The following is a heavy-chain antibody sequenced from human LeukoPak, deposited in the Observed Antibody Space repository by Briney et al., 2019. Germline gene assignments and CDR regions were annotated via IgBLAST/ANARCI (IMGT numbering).Heavy chain of an antibody. Sequence: SETLSLTCTVSGGSISSYYWSWIRQPPGKGLEWIGYIYYSGSTNYNPSLKSRVTISVDTSKNQFSLKLSSVTAADTAVYYCASETGIFGVVIHDAFDIWGQGTMVTVSS. J-gene: IGHJ3*02. D-gene: IGHD3-3*01. V-gene: IGHV4-59*01. CDR1: GGSISSYY. CDR3: ASETGIFGVVIHDAFDI. CDR2: IYYSGST.